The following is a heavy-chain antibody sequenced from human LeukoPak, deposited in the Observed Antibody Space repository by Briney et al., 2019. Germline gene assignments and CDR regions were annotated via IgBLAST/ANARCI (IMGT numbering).Heavy chain of an antibody. J-gene: IGHJ6*03. CDR1: GGSFSGYY. V-gene: IGHV4-34*01. Sequence: SETLSLTCAVYGGSFSGYYWSWIRQPPGKGLEWIGEIYHSGSTNYNPSLKSRVTISVDTSENQFSLKLSSVTAADTAVYYCARVLYGSGSFYYYYYYMDVWGKGTTVTISS. CDR2: IYHSGST. CDR3: ARVLYGSGSFYYYYYYMDV. D-gene: IGHD3-10*01.